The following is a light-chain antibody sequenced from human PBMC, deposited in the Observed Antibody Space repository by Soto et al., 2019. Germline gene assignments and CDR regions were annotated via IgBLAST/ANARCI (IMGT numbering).Light chain of an antibody. CDR1: QSISSN. CDR2: GAS. Sequence: EIVMTQSPGTLSVSPGQRATLSCRASQSISSNLAWYQQKPGQAPRLLIYGASTGATGIPVRFSGSGSGTEFTLTISRLQSEDFAVYYCQHYNNWPPWTFGQGTKVDIK. CDR3: QHYNNWPPWT. V-gene: IGKV3-15*01. J-gene: IGKJ1*01.